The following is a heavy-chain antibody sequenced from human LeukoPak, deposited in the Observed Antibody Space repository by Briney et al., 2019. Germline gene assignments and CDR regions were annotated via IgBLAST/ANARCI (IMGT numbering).Heavy chain of an antibody. V-gene: IGHV4-34*01. CDR3: ARHRRLRGTYSGSYGVGFDY. CDR1: GGSFSGYY. Sequence: PSETLSLTCAVYGGSFSGYYWSWIRQPPGKGLEWIGEINHSGSTNYNPSLKSRVTISVDTSKNQFSLKLSSVTAADTAVYYCARHRRLRGTYSGSYGVGFDYWGQGTLVTVSS. CDR2: INHSGST. D-gene: IGHD1-26*01. J-gene: IGHJ4*02.